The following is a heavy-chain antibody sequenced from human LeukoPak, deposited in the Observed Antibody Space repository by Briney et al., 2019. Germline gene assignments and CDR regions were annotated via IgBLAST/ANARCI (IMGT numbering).Heavy chain of an antibody. CDR2: ISSGGTTI. V-gene: IGHV3-48*03. J-gene: IGHJ4*02. CDR3: ASARLYSSSWYCYFDY. D-gene: IGHD6-13*01. CDR1: GMSFSSYE. Sequence: GGSLRLSCAASGMSFSSYEMNWVRQPPGKGLEWVSYISSGGTTIYYADSVKGRFTISRDNAKNSLYLQMNSLRAEDTAVYYCASARLYSSSWYCYFDYWGRGTLVTVSS.